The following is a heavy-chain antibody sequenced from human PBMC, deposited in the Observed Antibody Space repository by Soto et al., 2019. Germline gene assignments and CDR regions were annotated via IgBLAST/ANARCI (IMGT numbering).Heavy chain of an antibody. V-gene: IGHV4-4*02. CDR1: GDSLIGTCW. J-gene: IGHJ6*02. CDR2: VYHSGAT. Sequence: QVQLQESGPGLVRPSGTLSLTCAVSGDSLIGTCWWSWVRQSPGKGLDWIGEVYHSGATNYNPSLKSRVTISVDTYRNQFSLNLGSVTAADTAVDYCVRNGYYSLDVRGQGTTVTVSS. CDR3: VRNGYYSLDV. D-gene: IGHD3-22*01.